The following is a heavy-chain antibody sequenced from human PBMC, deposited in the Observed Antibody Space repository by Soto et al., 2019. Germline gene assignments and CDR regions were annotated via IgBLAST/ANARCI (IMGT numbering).Heavy chain of an antibody. D-gene: IGHD3-16*01. J-gene: IGHJ4*02. CDR1: GFSLTSSGVG. CDR3: ADRRGPGRNDLPPPHFDY. V-gene: IGHV2-5*01. CDR2: IYSNDAN. Sequence: QITLKESGPTLVHPTQTLTLTCTFSGFSLTSSGVGVGWIRQPQGKALEWLAIIYSNDANRYSPSFKSRLIRTKNTSKNQVFLTLTLRDPATTGTYYCADRRGPGRNDLPPPHFDYWGQGALVTVSS.